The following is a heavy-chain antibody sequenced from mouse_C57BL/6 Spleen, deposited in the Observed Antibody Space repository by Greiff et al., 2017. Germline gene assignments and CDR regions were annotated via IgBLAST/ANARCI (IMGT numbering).Heavy chain of an antibody. CDR3: ARYGVNPVDY. CDR2: IYPGDGDT. V-gene: IGHV1-82*01. J-gene: IGHJ2*01. CDR1: GYAFSSSW. D-gene: IGHD1-1*01. Sequence: VQLQQSGPELVKPGASVKISCKASGYAFSSSWMNWVKQRPGKGLEWIGRIYPGDGDTNYNGKFKGKATLTADKSSSTAYMQLSSLTSEDSAVYFCARYGVNPVDYWGQGTTLTVSS.